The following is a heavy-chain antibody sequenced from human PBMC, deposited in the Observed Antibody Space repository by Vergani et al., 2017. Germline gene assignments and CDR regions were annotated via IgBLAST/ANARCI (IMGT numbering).Heavy chain of an antibody. D-gene: IGHD6-19*01. CDR3: ATRLIASIAVAGTLSDY. V-gene: IGHV1-24*01. Sequence: QVQLVQSGAEVKKPGASVKVSCKVSGYTLTELYMLWVRQAPGKGLEWMGGFDPEDGETNYAQKFQGRGTMTEETSTDTAYMELSSLRSEDTAVYYCATRLIASIAVAGTLSDYWGQGTLVTVSS. CDR1: GYTLTELY. J-gene: IGHJ4*02. CDR2: FDPEDGET.